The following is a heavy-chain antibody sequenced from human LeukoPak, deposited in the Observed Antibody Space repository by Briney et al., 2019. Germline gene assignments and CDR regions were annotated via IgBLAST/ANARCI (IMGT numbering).Heavy chain of an antibody. D-gene: IGHD6-6*01. V-gene: IGHV3-30*02. CDR1: GFTFSSYG. Sequence: PGGSLRLSCAASGFTFSSYGMHWVRQAPGKGLEWVAFIRYDGSNKYYADSVKGRFTISRDNSKNTLYLQMNSLRAEDTAVYYCANPYSSSSGFDYWGQGTLVTVSS. CDR3: ANPYSSSSGFDY. CDR2: IRYDGSNK. J-gene: IGHJ4*02.